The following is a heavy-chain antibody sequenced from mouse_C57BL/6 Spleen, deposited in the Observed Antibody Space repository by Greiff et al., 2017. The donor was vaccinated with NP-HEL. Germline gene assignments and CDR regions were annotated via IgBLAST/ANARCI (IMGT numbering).Heavy chain of an antibody. Sequence: EVQLQESGPELVKPGASVKISCKASGYSFTDYNMNWVKQSNGKSLEWIGVINPNYGTTSYNQKFKGKATLTVDQSSSTAYMQLNSLTSEDSAVYYCAREAGTTVVARAMDYWGQGTSVTVSS. CDR3: AREAGTTVVARAMDY. D-gene: IGHD1-1*01. J-gene: IGHJ4*01. CDR2: INPNYGTT. V-gene: IGHV1-39*01. CDR1: GYSFTDYN.